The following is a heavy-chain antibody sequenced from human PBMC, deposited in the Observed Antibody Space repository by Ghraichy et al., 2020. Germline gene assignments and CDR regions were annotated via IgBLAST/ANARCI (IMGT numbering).Heavy chain of an antibody. CDR2: IDFNKGNT. J-gene: IGHJ5*02. V-gene: IGHV1-18*01. D-gene: IGHD2-2*01. Sequence: ASVKVSCKASGDTFRIPGISWMRQASGQGLEWMGWIDFNKGNTNYAQKFQGRATMITDTSTSTVYMELRSLRLEDTAVYYCARDPGTSPGDDWFDPWGQGTLVTASS. CDR3: ARDPGTSPGDDWFDP. CDR1: GDTFRIPG.